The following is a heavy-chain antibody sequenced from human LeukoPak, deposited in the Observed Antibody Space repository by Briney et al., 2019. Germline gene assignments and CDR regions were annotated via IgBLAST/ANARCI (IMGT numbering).Heavy chain of an antibody. D-gene: IGHD3-22*01. V-gene: IGHV3-74*01. CDR3: ARGGSSGYPDY. J-gene: IGHJ4*02. CDR2: INSDGSST. CDR1: GFTFSSYW. Sequence: PGGSLRLSCAASGFTFSSYWMRWVRQAPGKGLVWVSRINSDGSSTSYADSVKGRFTISRDNAKNTLYLQMNSLRAEDTAVYYCARGGSSGYPDYWGQGTLVTVSS.